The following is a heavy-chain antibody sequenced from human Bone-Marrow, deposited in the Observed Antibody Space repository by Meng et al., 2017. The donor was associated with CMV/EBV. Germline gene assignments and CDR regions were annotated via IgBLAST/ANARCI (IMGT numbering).Heavy chain of an antibody. J-gene: IGHJ4*02. Sequence: GESLKISCAASGFTFSSYAMHWVRQAPGKGLEWVAVISYDGSNKYYADSVKGRFTISRDNSKNSLYLQMTSLRADDTAMYYCARDYYASGSFDYWGQGTLVTVSS. CDR1: GFTFSSYA. CDR2: ISYDGSNK. D-gene: IGHD3-10*01. V-gene: IGHV3-30-3*01. CDR3: ARDYYASGSFDY.